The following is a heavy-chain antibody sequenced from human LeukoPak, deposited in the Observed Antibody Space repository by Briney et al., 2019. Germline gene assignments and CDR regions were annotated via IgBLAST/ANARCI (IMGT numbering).Heavy chain of an antibody. V-gene: IGHV1-46*01. Sequence: ASVKVSCKASGYTFTSYYMHEVRQAPAQGLEWMGIINPSGGSTSYAQKFQGRVTMTRDTSTSTVYMELSSLRSEDTAVYYCARASSGAPDYWGQGTLVTVSS. CDR1: GYTFTSYY. CDR3: ARASSGAPDY. D-gene: IGHD6-19*01. CDR2: INPSGGST. J-gene: IGHJ4*02.